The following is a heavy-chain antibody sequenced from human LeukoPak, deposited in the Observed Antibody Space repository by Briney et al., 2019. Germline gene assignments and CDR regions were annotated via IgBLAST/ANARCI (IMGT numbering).Heavy chain of an antibody. CDR1: GFTFDDYT. D-gene: IGHD3-16*01. J-gene: IGHJ4*02. V-gene: IGHV3-43*01. CDR2: ISWDGGST. CDR3: AKDTGRARGGFDY. Sequence: GGSLRLSCAASGFTFDDYTMRWVRQAPGKGLEWVSLISWDGGSTYYADSVKGRFTISRDNSKNSLYLQMNSLRAEDTALYYCAKDTGRARGGFDYWGQGTLVTVSS.